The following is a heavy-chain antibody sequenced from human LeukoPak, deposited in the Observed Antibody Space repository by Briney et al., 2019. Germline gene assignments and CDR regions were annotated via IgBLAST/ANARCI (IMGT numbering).Heavy chain of an antibody. CDR2: INYSGST. J-gene: IGHJ4*02. V-gene: IGHV4-39*01. D-gene: IGHD3-22*01. CDR1: GGSITNGAYY. Sequence: SETLSLTCTVSGGSITNGAYYWGWIRQPPGKGLEWIGRINYSGSTYSNPSLKSRVTISVDTSKNQFSLKLISVTAADMAVYYCARNRRSYDSSGYQNYFAYWGQGTLVIVSS. CDR3: ARNRRSYDSSGYQNYFAY.